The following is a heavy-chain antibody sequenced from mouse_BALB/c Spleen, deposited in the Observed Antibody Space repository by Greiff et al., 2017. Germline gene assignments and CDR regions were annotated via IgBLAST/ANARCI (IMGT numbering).Heavy chain of an antibody. CDR1: GFTFSSYT. J-gene: IGHJ3*01. D-gene: IGHD1-1*01. V-gene: IGHV5-6-4*01. CDR2: ISSGGSYT. Sequence: DVMLVESGGGLVKPGGSLKLSCAASGFTFSSYTMSWVRQTPEKRLEWVATISSGGSYTYYPDSVKGRFTISRDNAKNTLYLQMSSLKSEDTAMYYCTRDYYGSSGFAYWGQGTLVTVSA. CDR3: TRDYYGSSGFAY.